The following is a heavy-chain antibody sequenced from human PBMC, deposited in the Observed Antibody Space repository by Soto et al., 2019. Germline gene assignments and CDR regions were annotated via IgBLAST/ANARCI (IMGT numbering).Heavy chain of an antibody. CDR1: AGSIRSGDYY. V-gene: IGHV4-30-4*01. CDR3: AGELGTFYFDH. D-gene: IGHD7-27*01. J-gene: IGHJ4*02. CDR2: IDHSGSA. Sequence: QVQLQESGPGLVKPSQTLSLTCTVSAGSIRSGDYYWTWIRQPPGKGLEWIGYIDHSGSAYYNPSLKCRATRSIDTSNNQFSLKMTSVTAADTAVYYCAGELGTFYFDHWGQGTLVTVSS.